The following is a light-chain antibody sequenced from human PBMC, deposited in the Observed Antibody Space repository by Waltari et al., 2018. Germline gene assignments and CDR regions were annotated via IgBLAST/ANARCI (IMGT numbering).Light chain of an antibody. CDR1: PSVSRN. Sequence: EIVMAQSPGTLSVSPGERVTLSCRASPSVSRNLAWYQQRPGQAPRRLVYGASTRATGVPASFSGSGSGTDFTLTISSLQSEDCAIYFCQQYNSWPYTFGQGTKLEMK. J-gene: IGKJ2*01. V-gene: IGKV3-15*01. CDR2: GAS. CDR3: QQYNSWPYT.